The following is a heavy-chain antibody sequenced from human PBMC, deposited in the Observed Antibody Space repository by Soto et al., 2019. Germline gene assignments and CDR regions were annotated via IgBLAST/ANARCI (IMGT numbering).Heavy chain of an antibody. J-gene: IGHJ6*02. CDR2: FDPEDGET. Sequence: ASVKVSCKVSGYTLTELSMHWVRQAPGKGLEWMGGFDPEDGETIYAQKFQGRVTMTEDTTTDTAYMELSRLRSEDTAVYYCAMGTGGDIYLSWGQGTTVTVSS. D-gene: IGHD3-9*01. V-gene: IGHV1-24*01. CDR3: AMGTGGDIYLS. CDR1: GYTLTELS.